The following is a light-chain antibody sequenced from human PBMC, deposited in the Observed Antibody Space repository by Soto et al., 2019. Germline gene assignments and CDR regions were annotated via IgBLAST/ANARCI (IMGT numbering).Light chain of an antibody. CDR1: QSVNSY. CDR3: QQCNEWPLIT. CDR2: GAS. J-gene: IGKJ5*01. Sequence: EIVMTQSPATLSVSPGERATLSCRASQSVNSYLAWYQQKPGQAPRLLIYGASNRATGVPARFSGIGSGTDVTLTISSMQSEDFAVYYCQQCNEWPLITFGQGTRLEAK. V-gene: IGKV3-15*01.